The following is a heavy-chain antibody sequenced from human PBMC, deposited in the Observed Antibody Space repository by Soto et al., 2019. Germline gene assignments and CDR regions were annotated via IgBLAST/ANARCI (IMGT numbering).Heavy chain of an antibody. CDR1: GFTFSSYS. CDR2: ISSSSSYI. CDR3: ARDPQYYYDSSGLETDY. D-gene: IGHD3-22*01. Sequence: PGGSLRRSCADSGFTFSSYSMNWGRQAPWKGLEWVPSISSSSSYIYYAHSVKGRFTISRDNAKNSLYLQMNSLRAEDTAVYYCARDPQYYYDSSGLETDYWGQGTLVTVSS. J-gene: IGHJ4*02. V-gene: IGHV3-21*01.